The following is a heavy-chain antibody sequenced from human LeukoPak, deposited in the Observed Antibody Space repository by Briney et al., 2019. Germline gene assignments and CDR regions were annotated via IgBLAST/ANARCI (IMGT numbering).Heavy chain of an antibody. V-gene: IGHV3-23*01. CDR2: ISGSGGST. CDR3: ARDSSGFPEPLDY. CDR1: GFTFSNSA. D-gene: IGHD3-22*01. Sequence: GGSLRLSCTASGFTFSNSAMIWVRQAPGEGLEWVSTISGSGGSTYYADSVKGRFTISRDNSKNTLYLQMNSLRAEDTAVYYCARDSSGFPEPLDYWGQGTLVTVSS. J-gene: IGHJ4*02.